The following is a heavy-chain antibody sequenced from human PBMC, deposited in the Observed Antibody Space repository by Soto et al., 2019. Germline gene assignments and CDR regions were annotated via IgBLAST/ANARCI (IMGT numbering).Heavy chain of an antibody. CDR1: GGSFSGYY. V-gene: IGHV4-34*01. D-gene: IGHD5-18*01. Sequence: KPTETLSLTCAVYGGSFSGYYWSWIRQPPGKGLEWIGEINHSGSTNYNPSLKSRVTISVDTSKNQFSLKLSSVTAADTAVYYCERGGYSHYFDYWGQGTLVTVSS. J-gene: IGHJ4*02. CDR2: INHSGST. CDR3: ERGGYSHYFDY.